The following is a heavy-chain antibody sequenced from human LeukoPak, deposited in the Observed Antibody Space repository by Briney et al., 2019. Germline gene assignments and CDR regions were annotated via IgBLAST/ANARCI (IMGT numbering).Heavy chain of an antibody. D-gene: IGHD6-19*01. Sequence: ASVKVSCKASGYTFINYGISWVRQAPGQGLEWMGWINPYNDNTKYKQNLRGRVTMNTDKCTGTAYMELRSLRSDDTAIYYCARDLREIISVAGFDPWGQGTLVTVSS. CDR2: INPYNDNT. CDR1: GYTFINYG. J-gene: IGHJ5*02. V-gene: IGHV1-18*01. CDR3: ARDLREIISVAGFDP.